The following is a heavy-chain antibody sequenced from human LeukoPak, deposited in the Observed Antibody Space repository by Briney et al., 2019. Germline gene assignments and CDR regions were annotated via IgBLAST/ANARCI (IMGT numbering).Heavy chain of an antibody. J-gene: IGHJ4*02. CDR3: VRGDSSSL. V-gene: IGHV3-23*01. CDR2: ISDSGGST. CDR1: GFTFSISA. Sequence: GGSLRLSCAASGFTFSISAMSWVRQAPGKGLEWVSGISDSGGSTFYADSVKGRFTISRDNNKNSLYLQMNSLITEDTALYYCVRGDSSSLWGQGTLVTVSS. D-gene: IGHD6-13*01.